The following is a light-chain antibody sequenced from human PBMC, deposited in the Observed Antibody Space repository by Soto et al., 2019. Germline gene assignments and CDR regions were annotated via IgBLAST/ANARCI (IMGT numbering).Light chain of an antibody. V-gene: IGKV2D-29*01. J-gene: IGKJ4*01. Sequence: EIVMTQTPLSLSVTPGQPASVSCKSSQSLLHTDGKTYLYWYLQKAGQPPQLLIYEVFNRFSGVPDRFSGSGSGTDFTLRISRVEAEDVGVYYCMQTLQLPLTFGGGTKVEIK. CDR1: QSLLHTDGKTY. CDR2: EVF. CDR3: MQTLQLPLT.